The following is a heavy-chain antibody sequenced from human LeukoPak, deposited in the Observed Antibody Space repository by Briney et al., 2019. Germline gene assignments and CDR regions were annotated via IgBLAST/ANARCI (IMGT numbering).Heavy chain of an antibody. Sequence: GGSLRLSCAASGFTVSSNYMSWVRQAPGKGLEWVSVIYSGGSTYYADSVKGRFTISRDNSKNTLYLQMNSLRAEDTAVYYCAREVYYYGMDVWGQGTTVTVSS. J-gene: IGHJ6*02. CDR2: IYSGGST. V-gene: IGHV3-66*01. CDR3: AREVYYYGMDV. CDR1: GFTVSSNY.